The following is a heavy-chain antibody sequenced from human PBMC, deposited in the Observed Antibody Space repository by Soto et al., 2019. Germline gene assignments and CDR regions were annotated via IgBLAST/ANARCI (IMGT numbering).Heavy chain of an antibody. CDR2: IYYSGST. CDR3: ARPLYSYGPMDV. Sequence: PSETLSLTCTVSGGSISSYYWSLIRQPPGKGLEWIGYIYYSGSTNYNPSLKSRVTISVDTSKNQFSLKLSSVTAADTAVYYCARPLYSYGPMDVWGQGTTVTVSS. D-gene: IGHD5-18*01. V-gene: IGHV4-59*01. CDR1: GGSISSYY. J-gene: IGHJ6*02.